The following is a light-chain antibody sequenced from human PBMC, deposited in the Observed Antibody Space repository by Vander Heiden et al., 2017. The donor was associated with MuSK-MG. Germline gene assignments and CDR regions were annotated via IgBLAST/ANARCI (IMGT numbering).Light chain of an antibody. Sequence: EIVMTQSPATLSVSPGERATLSCRASQSVSSNLAWYQQKPGQAPRLLIYGASTRGTGIPARFSGSGFEKEFTLTISSLQSEDFAVYYCQQHNNWPPLTFGGGTKVEIK. CDR1: QSVSSN. V-gene: IGKV3-15*01. CDR3: QQHNNWPPLT. CDR2: GAS. J-gene: IGKJ4*01.